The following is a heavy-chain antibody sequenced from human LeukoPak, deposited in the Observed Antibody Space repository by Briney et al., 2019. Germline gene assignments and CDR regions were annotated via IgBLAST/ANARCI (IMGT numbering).Heavy chain of an antibody. Sequence: SQTLSLTCTVSGGSISSGSYYWSWIRQPAGKGLEWIGRIYTSGSTNYNPSLKSRVTISVDTSKNQFSLKLSSVTAADTAVYYCARGGYPWGQGTLVTVSS. V-gene: IGHV4-61*02. CDR2: IYTSGST. CDR3: ARGGYP. J-gene: IGHJ5*02. CDR1: GGSISSGSYY.